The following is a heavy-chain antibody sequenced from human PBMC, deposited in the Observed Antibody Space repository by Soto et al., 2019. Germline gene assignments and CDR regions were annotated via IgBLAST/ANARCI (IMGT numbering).Heavy chain of an antibody. V-gene: IGHV4-59*01. CDR1: GGSISGYY. J-gene: IGHJ4*02. CDR3: SRWSCTSGPCKTLDY. CDR2: MFYSGPA. Sequence: QVQLQESGPGLLRPSETLSLNCSVSGGSISGYYWSWIRQAPGKGLEYIGHMFYSGPAHLSPPLKRRVAMSVDMSKNQFSLRLISVTAADTAVYFCSRWSCTSGPCKTLDYWGQGILVTVSS. D-gene: IGHD2-2*01.